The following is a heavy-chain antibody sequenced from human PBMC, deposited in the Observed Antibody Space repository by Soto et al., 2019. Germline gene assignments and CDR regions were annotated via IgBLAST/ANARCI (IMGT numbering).Heavy chain of an antibody. D-gene: IGHD1-26*01. CDR1: GFTFSSYA. J-gene: IGHJ4*02. Sequence: QPGGSLRLSCAASGFTFSSYAMSWVRQAPGKGLEWVSAISGSGGSTYYADSVKGRFTISRDNSKNTLYLQMNSLRAEDTAVYYCAKDIQRYSGSYYVYWGQGTLVTVSS. CDR3: AKDIQRYSGSYYVY. V-gene: IGHV3-23*01. CDR2: ISGSGGST.